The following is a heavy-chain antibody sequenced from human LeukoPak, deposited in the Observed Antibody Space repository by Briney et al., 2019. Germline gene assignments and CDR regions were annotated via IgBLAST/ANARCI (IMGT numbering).Heavy chain of an antibody. J-gene: IGHJ4*02. CDR2: VNPNTGGT. CDR1: GYTFTGYY. V-gene: IGHV1-2*02. Sequence: ASVKVSCKASGYTFTGYYINWVRQAPGQAPEWVGWVNPNTGGTRYAQKFQGRVTMTRDTSITAAFMELRGLTFDDTAVFYCVREAGPLDWGQGTLVTVSS. CDR3: VREAGPLD.